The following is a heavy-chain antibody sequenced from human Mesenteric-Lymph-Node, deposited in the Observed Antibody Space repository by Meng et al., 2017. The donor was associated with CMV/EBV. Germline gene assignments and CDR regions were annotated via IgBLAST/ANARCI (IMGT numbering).Heavy chain of an antibody. CDR2: MNPNSGNT. CDR3: ARGGSYYYGSVNNGGGMDV. J-gene: IGHJ6*02. D-gene: IGHD3-10*01. CDR1: GYTFTSYD. Sequence: ASVKVSCKASGYTFTSYDINWVRQATGQGLEWMGWMNPNSGNTGYAQKFQGRVTITRNTSISTAYMELSSLRSEDTAVYYCARGGSYYYGSVNNGGGMDVWGQGTTVTVSS. V-gene: IGHV1-8*03.